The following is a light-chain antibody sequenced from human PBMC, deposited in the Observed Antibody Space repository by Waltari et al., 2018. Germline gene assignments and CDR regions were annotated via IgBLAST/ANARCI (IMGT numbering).Light chain of an antibody. Sequence: EVVMTQSPATLSVSPGERATLPCRASQSISNHLAWYQQKPGQAPRLLVYGASTRATGIPARFSDSGSGTEFTLTISGLQSEDFAVYYCQQYDKWPLTFGGGTRVEI. J-gene: IGKJ4*01. CDR3: QQYDKWPLT. V-gene: IGKV3-15*01. CDR2: GAS. CDR1: QSISNH.